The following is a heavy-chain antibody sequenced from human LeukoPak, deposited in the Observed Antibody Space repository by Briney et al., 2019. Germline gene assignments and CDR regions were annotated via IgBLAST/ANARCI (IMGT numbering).Heavy chain of an antibody. D-gene: IGHD6-13*01. Sequence: GESLKISCKGSGYIFTSHWIGWVRQMPGKGLEWMGIIYPGDSETKYSPSFQGQVTISADKSIGTAYLQWSSLKASDTAMYFCARQQTYRAAADFWGQGTLVTVSS. V-gene: IGHV5-51*01. CDR2: IYPGDSET. CDR3: ARQQTYRAAADF. J-gene: IGHJ4*02. CDR1: GYIFTSHW.